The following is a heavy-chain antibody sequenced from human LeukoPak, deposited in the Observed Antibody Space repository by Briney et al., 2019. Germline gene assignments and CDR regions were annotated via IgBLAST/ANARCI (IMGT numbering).Heavy chain of an antibody. V-gene: IGHV4-59*08. CDR2: IYYSGST. J-gene: IGHJ6*02. D-gene: IGHD2-15*01. Sequence: PSETLSLTCIVSGGSISSYYWSWIRRPPGKGLEWIGYIYYSGSTNYNPSLKSRVTISVDTSKNQFSLKLSSVTAADTAVYYCARQGVVVAATGNYYYYYGMDVWGQGTTVTVSS. CDR3: ARQGVVVAATGNYYYYYGMDV. CDR1: GGSISSYY.